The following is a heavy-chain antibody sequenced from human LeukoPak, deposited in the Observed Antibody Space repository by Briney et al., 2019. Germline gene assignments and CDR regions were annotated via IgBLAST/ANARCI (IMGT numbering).Heavy chain of an antibody. CDR1: AFTFSDYY. D-gene: IGHD2-2*01. V-gene: IGHV3-11*01. J-gene: IGHJ6*02. CDR3: ARDSVVPAAMGRAYYYYYYGMDV. Sequence: GGSLRLSCAASAFTFSDYYMSWIRQAPGKGLEWVSYISSSGSTIYYADSVKCRFTISRDNAKNSLYLQMNSLRAEDTAVYYCARDSVVPAAMGRAYYYYYYGMDVWGQGTTVTVSS. CDR2: ISSSGSTI.